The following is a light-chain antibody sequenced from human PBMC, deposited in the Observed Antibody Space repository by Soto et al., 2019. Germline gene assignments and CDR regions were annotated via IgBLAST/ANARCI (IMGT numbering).Light chain of an antibody. J-gene: IGKJ1*01. CDR1: QSVSIK. CDR3: QQYGSSSWT. CDR2: GAS. Sequence: EIMMTQSLATLSVSPGEKATLSCRASQSVSIKLAWYQQKPGQAPRLLIYGASSRATGIPDRFSGSGSGTDFTLTISRLEPEDFAVYYCQQYGSSSWTFGQGTKVDIK. V-gene: IGKV3-20*01.